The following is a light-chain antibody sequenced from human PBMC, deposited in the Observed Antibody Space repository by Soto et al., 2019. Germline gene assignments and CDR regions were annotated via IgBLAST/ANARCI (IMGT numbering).Light chain of an antibody. V-gene: IGKV1-12*01. CDR1: QGIGDR. CDR2: FAS. CDR3: LHTYSFPRT. Sequence: DIQMTQSPSSVSASVGDRVTLTCRASQGIGDRLAWYQQKPGKVPQLLIYFASTLGSGVPSRFSGSVSGTDFLLTINTPQAYDFATYYCLHTYSFPRTFGQGTKVEIK. J-gene: IGKJ1*01.